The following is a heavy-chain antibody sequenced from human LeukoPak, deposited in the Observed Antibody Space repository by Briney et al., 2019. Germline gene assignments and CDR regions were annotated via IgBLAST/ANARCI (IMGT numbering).Heavy chain of an antibody. Sequence: GGSLRLSCAASGFAFSNAWMSWVRQAPGKGLEWVGRIKSKTDGGTTDYAAPVKGRFTISRDDSKNTLYLQMNSLKTEDTAVYYCTTEVAAAGFDYWGQGTLVTVSS. J-gene: IGHJ4*02. D-gene: IGHD6-13*01. CDR2: IKSKTDGGTT. CDR1: GFAFSNAW. V-gene: IGHV3-15*01. CDR3: TTEVAAAGFDY.